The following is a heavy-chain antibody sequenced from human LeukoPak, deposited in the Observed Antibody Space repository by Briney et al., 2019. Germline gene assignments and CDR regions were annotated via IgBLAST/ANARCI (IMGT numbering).Heavy chain of an antibody. Sequence: PSETLSLTCAVYGGSFSGYYWSWIRQPPGKGLEWIGEINHSGSTYYNPSLKSRVTISVDTSKNQFYLKLSSVTAADTAVYYCARLESLRGYYFDYWGQGTLVTVSS. D-gene: IGHD1-1*01. V-gene: IGHV4-34*01. CDR3: ARLESLRGYYFDY. J-gene: IGHJ4*02. CDR1: GGSFSGYY. CDR2: INHSGST.